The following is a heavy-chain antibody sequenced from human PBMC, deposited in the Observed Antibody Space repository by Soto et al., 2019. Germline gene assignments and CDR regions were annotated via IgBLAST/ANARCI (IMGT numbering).Heavy chain of an antibody. CDR1: GGSFSGYY. CDR3: ATTHDYGDLRSGFDY. J-gene: IGHJ4*02. CDR2: INHSGST. V-gene: IGHV4-34*01. Sequence: SETLSLTCAVYGGSFSGYYWSWIRQPPGKGLEWIGEINHSGSTNYNPSLKSRVTISVDTSKNQFSLKLSSVTAADTAVYYCATTHDYGDLRSGFDYWGQGTLVTVSS. D-gene: IGHD4-17*01.